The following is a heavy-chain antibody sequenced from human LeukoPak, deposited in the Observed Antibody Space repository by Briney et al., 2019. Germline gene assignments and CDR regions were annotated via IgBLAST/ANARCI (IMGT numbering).Heavy chain of an antibody. CDR1: GLTFRSYA. CDR3: AKGNTMIVVVSDY. CDR2: ISGSGGST. V-gene: IGHV3-23*01. Sequence: GGSLRLSCAASGLTFRSYAMTWVRQAPGKGLEWVSAISGSGGSTYYADSVKGRFTISRDNSKNTLYLQMNSLRAEDTAVYYCAKGNTMIVVVSDYWGQGTLVTVSS. J-gene: IGHJ4*02. D-gene: IGHD3-22*01.